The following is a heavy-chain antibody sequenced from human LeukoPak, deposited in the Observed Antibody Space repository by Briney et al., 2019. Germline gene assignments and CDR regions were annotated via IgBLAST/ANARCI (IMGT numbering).Heavy chain of an antibody. Sequence: PGGSLGLSCAASGFTFSSYSMNWVRQAPGKGLEWVSSISSSSSYIYYADSVKGRFTISRDNAKNSLYLQMNSLRAEDTAVYYCAREGIVVVPAADNYFDYWGQGTLVTVSS. D-gene: IGHD2-2*01. V-gene: IGHV3-21*01. CDR3: AREGIVVVPAADNYFDY. CDR1: GFTFSSYS. J-gene: IGHJ4*02. CDR2: ISSSSSYI.